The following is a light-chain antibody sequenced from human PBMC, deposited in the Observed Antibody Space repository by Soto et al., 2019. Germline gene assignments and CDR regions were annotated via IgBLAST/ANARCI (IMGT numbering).Light chain of an antibody. CDR3: QHYGTSPTWT. V-gene: IGKV3-20*01. CDR2: GAS. Sequence: DIVLTQSPGTLSLSPGERATLSCRASQSVSGSYLAWYQQKPGQAPRLLIYGASSRATGITDRFSGDGSGTDFTLTISRLEPEDFVVYYCQHYGTSPTWTFGQGTKVEVK. CDR1: QSVSGSY. J-gene: IGKJ1*01.